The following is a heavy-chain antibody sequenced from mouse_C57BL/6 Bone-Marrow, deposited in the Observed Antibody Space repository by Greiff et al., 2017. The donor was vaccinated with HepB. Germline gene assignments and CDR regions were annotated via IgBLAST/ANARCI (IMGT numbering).Heavy chain of an antibody. CDR3: TPYRSWFAY. D-gene: IGHD2-14*01. V-gene: IGHV1-5*01. J-gene: IGHJ3*01. CDR1: GYTFTSYW. Sequence: VQLQQSGTVLARPGASVKMSCKTSGYTFTSYWMHWVKQRPGQGLEWIGAIYPGNSDTSYNQKFKGKATLTAVTSASTAYMELSSLTNEDSAVYYCTPYRSWFAYWGQGTLVTVSA. CDR2: IYPGNSDT.